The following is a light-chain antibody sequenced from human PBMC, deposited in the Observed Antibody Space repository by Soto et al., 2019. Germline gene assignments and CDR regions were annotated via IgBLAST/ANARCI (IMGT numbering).Light chain of an antibody. V-gene: IGLV1-40*01. Sequence: QSALTQSPPVSGAPGQRVSISCTGTSSNIGAGFDVHWYQQLPATAPKLLIYGNNNRPSGVPDRFSGSKSGTSASLAITGLQAEDEADYYCQSYDTSLSGGSVFGTGTQVTVL. J-gene: IGLJ1*01. CDR1: SSNIGAGFD. CDR3: QSYDTSLSGGSV. CDR2: GNN.